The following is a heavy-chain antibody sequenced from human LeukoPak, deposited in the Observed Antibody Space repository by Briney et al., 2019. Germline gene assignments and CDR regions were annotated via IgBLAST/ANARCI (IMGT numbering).Heavy chain of an antibody. CDR2: IIPIFGTA. V-gene: IGHV1-69*01. J-gene: IGHJ4*02. Sequence: SVKVSCKASGGTFSSYAISWVRQAPGQGLEWMGGIIPIFGTANYAQKFQGRVTITADESTSTAYMELSSLRSEDTAVYYCARGVEMATIQIDYWGQGTLVTVSS. CDR1: GGTFSSYA. CDR3: ARGVEMATIQIDY. D-gene: IGHD5-24*01.